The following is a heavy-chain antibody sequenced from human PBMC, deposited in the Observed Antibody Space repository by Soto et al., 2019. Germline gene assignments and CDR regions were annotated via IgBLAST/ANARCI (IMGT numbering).Heavy chain of an antibody. CDR1: GGSFSGYY. CDR3: ARGTYISITIFAVVIKENWFDP. J-gene: IGHJ5*02. CDR2: INHSGST. D-gene: IGHD3-3*01. V-gene: IGHV4-34*01. Sequence: SETLSLTCAVYGGSFSGYYWSWIRQPPGKGLEWIGEINHSGSTNYNPSLKSRVTISVDTSKNQFSLKLSSVTAADTAVYYCARGTYISITIFAVVIKENWFDPWGQGTLVTVSS.